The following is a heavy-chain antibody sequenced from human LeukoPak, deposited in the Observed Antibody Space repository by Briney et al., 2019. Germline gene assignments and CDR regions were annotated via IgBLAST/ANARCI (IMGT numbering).Heavy chain of an antibody. CDR3: AKEAPFDCSSTSCGFDY. J-gene: IGHJ4*02. CDR1: GFTFSSYA. Sequence: PGGSLRLSCAASGFTFSSYAMSWVRQAPGKGLERVSAISGSGGSTYYADSLKGRFTISRDNSKNTLYLQMNSLRAEDTAVYYCAKEAPFDCSSTSCGFDYWGQGTLVTVSS. CDR2: ISGSGGST. V-gene: IGHV3-23*01. D-gene: IGHD2-2*01.